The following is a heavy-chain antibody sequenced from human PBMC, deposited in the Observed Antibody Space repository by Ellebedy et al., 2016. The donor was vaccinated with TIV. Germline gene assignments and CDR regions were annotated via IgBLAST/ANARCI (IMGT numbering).Heavy chain of an antibody. CDR3: AKDHSGYDQGLDY. CDR1: GFTFDDYA. V-gene: IGHV3-9*01. CDR2: ISWNSGSI. Sequence: GGSLRLXXAASGFTFDDYAMHWVRQAPGKGLEWVSGISWNSGSIGYADSVKGRFTISRDNAKNSLYLQMNSLRAEDTALYYCAKDHSGYDQGLDYWGQGTLVTVSS. D-gene: IGHD5-12*01. J-gene: IGHJ4*02.